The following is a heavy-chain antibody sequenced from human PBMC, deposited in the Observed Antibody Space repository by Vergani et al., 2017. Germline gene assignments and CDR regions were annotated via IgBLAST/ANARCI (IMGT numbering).Heavy chain of an antibody. Sequence: EVQLLESGGGLAQPGGSLRLSCAASGFTFSSYVMSWVRQAPGKGLEWVSSISGSGTNTYYADSVKGRFIISRDESKNTLYLQMNSLRAEDTAVYYCGRGSDNYNWGQGTLVTVSS. CDR1: GFTFSSYV. J-gene: IGHJ4*02. D-gene: IGHD5-24*01. CDR2: ISGSGTNT. CDR3: GRGSDNYN. V-gene: IGHV3-23*01.